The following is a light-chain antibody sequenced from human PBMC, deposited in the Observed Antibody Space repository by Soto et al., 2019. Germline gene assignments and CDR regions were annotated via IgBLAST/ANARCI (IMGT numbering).Light chain of an antibody. V-gene: IGLV2-14*03. Sequence: QSVLTQPASVSGSPGQSITISCTGTSSDVGGYNYVSWYQHHPGKAPKLMIYDVSNRPSGVSIRFSGSKSGNTASLTISGLQPEDEADYYCSSYTTSNTRQIVFGTGTKVNVL. CDR1: SSDVGGYNY. CDR2: DVS. CDR3: SSYTTSNTRQIV. J-gene: IGLJ1*01.